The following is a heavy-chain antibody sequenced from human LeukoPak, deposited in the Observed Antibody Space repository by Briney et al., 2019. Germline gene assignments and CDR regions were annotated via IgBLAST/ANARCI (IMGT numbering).Heavy chain of an antibody. CDR3: ARDSLHPRRLSDAFDV. J-gene: IGHJ3*01. Sequence: GGSLRLSCAASGFTFSSYNFNWVRQAPGKGLEWVSSISSSSSYIYYTDSVKGRFTISRDNARNSLFLQMSNLRAEDTAVYYCARDSLHPRRLSDAFDVWGQGTMVTVSS. D-gene: IGHD3-16*02. CDR2: ISSSSSYI. V-gene: IGHV3-21*01. CDR1: GFTFSSYN.